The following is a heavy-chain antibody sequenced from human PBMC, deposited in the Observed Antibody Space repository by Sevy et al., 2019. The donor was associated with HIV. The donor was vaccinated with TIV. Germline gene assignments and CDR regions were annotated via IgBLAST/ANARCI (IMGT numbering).Heavy chain of an antibody. Sequence: SETLSLTCAVYGGSFSGYYWSWIRQPPGKGLEWIGEINHSGSTNYNPSLKSRVTISVDTSKNQFSPKLSSVTAADTAVYYCARAGYCSSTSCLDYFDYWGQGTLVTVSS. V-gene: IGHV4-34*01. D-gene: IGHD2-2*01. CDR2: INHSGST. CDR3: ARAGYCSSTSCLDYFDY. J-gene: IGHJ4*02. CDR1: GGSFSGYY.